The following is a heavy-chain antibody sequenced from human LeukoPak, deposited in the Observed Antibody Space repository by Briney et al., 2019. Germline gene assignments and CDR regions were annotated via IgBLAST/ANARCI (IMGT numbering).Heavy chain of an antibody. CDR3: ARSTDYYYYGMDV. J-gene: IGHJ6*02. V-gene: IGHV3-74*01. CDR2: INSDGSST. Sequence: GGSLRLSCAASGFTFSSYWMHWVRQAPGKGLVWVSRINSDGSSTSYADSVKGRFTISRDNAKNTLYLQMNSLRAEDTAVYYCARSTDYYYYGMDVWGQGTTVTVSS. D-gene: IGHD1-14*01. CDR1: GFTFSSYW.